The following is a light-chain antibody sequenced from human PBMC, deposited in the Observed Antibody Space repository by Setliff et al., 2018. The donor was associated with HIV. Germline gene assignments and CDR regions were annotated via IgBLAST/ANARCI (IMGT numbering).Light chain of an antibody. V-gene: IGLV3-1*01. CDR3: QAWDRSMGV. Sequence: SYELTQPPSVSVSPGQTASITCSGDKLGDKYACWYQQKPGQSPVLVIYQDNKRPSGIPQRFSGSNSGNTATPTISGTQAMDEADYYCQAWDRSMGVFGTGTKVTVL. CDR2: QDN. CDR1: KLGDKY. J-gene: IGLJ1*01.